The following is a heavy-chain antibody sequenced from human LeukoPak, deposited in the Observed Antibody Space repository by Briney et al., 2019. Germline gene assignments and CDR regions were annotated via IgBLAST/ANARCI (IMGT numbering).Heavy chain of an antibody. CDR2: VTKSGGGT. CDR1: GFTFSSYA. D-gene: IGHD3-3*02. CDR3: AKLSRIGNVDY. V-gene: IGHV3-23*01. J-gene: IGHJ4*02. Sequence: PGGSLRLSCTASGFTFSSYAMSWVRQAPGKRLEWVSGVTKSGGGTEPADSVKGRVSISRDNSKNTLYLQMNSLRAEDTALYYCAKLSRIGNVDYWGQGTLVTVSS.